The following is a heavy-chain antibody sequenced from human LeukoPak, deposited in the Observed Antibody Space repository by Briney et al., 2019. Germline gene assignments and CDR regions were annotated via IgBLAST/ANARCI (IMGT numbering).Heavy chain of an antibody. V-gene: IGHV1-2*04. Sequence: ASVKVSCKASGYTFTGYYMRWVRQAPGQGLEWMGWINPNSGGTNYAQKFQGWVTMTRDTSISTTYMELSRLRSDDTAVYYCARGPATQVGAWDIVVVPAADNWFDPWGQGTLVTVSS. CDR1: GYTFTGYY. J-gene: IGHJ5*02. CDR3: ARGPATQVGAWDIVVVPAADNWFDP. D-gene: IGHD2-2*01. CDR2: INPNSGGT.